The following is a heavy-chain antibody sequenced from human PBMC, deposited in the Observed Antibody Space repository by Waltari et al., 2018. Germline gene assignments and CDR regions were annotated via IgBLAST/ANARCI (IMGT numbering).Heavy chain of an antibody. CDR1: GVSITSNRHY. CDR3: ATYIGASVGTAAFDV. Sequence: QLQLQESGPGLVKPSETLSLTCSVSGVSITSNRHYWGWIRQPPGQGLEWIGTMSYTGATYNSPSLESRVTVSRDTSKNQLSLKLVSVTAADTAVYYCATYIGASVGTAAFDVWGQGTMVAVSS. J-gene: IGHJ3*01. D-gene: IGHD1-1*01. V-gene: IGHV4-39*01. CDR2: MSYTGAT.